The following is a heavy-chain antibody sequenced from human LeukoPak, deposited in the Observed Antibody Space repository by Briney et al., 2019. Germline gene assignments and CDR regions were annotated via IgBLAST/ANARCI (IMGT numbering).Heavy chain of an antibody. CDR3: ARESSGSFLDAFDI. J-gene: IGHJ3*02. Sequence: SVKVSCKASGGTFSSYAISWVRQAPGQGLEWMGGIIPIFGTADYAQKFQGRVTITTDESTSTAYMELSSLRSEDTAVYYCARESSGSFLDAFDIWGQGTMVTVSS. V-gene: IGHV1-69*05. D-gene: IGHD1-26*01. CDR2: IIPIFGTA. CDR1: GGTFSSYA.